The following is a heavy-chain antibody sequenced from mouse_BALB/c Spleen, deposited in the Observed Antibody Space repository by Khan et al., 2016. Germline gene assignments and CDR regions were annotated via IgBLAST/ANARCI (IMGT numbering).Heavy chain of an antibody. J-gene: IGHJ2*01. Sequence: EVQLQESGPGLVKPSQSLSLTCTVTGYSITSDYAWNWIRQFPGNQLEWMGYISYSGSTSYHTSLQSRISITRDTSRNQFFLQLNSLTTADTATYYCATHYVGFFYYWGQGTTLTVSS. V-gene: IGHV3-2*02. CDR3: ATHYVGFFYY. D-gene: IGHD1-1*02. CDR1: GYSITSDYA. CDR2: ISYSGST.